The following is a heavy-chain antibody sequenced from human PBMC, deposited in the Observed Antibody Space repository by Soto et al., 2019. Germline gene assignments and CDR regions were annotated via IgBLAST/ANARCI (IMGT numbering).Heavy chain of an antibody. CDR1: GGTVSDGGYY. Sequence: SETLSLTCTFSGGTVSDGGYYLNWIRQYPGKGLEWIGYIYYSGRTNYNPSLKSRVTISVDTCKNQFSLKLSSVTAADTAVYYCARWGCSGGSCYSFYYYGMDVWGQGTTVTVSS. CDR3: ARWGCSGGSCYSFYYYGMDV. CDR2: IYYSGRT. V-gene: IGHV4-61*08. D-gene: IGHD2-15*01. J-gene: IGHJ6*02.